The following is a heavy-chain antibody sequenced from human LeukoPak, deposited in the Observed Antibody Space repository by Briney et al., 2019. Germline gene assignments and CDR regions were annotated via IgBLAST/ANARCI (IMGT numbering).Heavy chain of an antibody. D-gene: IGHD2-15*01. CDR3: ARGYQGYCSGGSCWF. CDR2: VRSDGTNI. CDR1: GFSFSTYG. Sequence: GGSLRLSCAASGFSFSTYGMHWVRQAPGKGLEWVAYVRSDGTNIHYADSVMGRFTISRDNSKNTLYLQMNSLRSEDTAVYYCARGYQGYCSGGSCWFWGQGTLVTVSS. J-gene: IGHJ4*02. V-gene: IGHV3-30*02.